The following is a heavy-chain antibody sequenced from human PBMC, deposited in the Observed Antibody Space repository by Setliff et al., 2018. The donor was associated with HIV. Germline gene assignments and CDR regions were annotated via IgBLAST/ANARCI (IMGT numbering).Heavy chain of an antibody. CDR3: ARLAMRGVIGDPNWFDP. CDR2: IYTSGST. D-gene: IGHD3-16*02. J-gene: IGHJ5*02. Sequence: LTCNVSGDSISRFSWSWIRQPPGKGLEWIGHIYTSGSTNYNSSLKSRLTISVDTSKNQVSLKLTSVTAADTGVYYCARLAMRGVIGDPNWFDPWGQGTLVTVSS. V-gene: IGHV4-4*08. CDR1: GDSISRFS.